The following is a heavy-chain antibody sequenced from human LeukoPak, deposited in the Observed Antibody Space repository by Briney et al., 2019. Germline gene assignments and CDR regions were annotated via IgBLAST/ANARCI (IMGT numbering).Heavy chain of an antibody. J-gene: IGHJ5*02. CDR1: GYTFTSYF. Sequence: ASVKVSCKASGYTFTSYFMHWVRQAPGQGLDWMGIINPSGGSTSYAQKFQGRVTMTRDTSTSTVYMELNSLRAEDTAVYYCARGNGWPWWFDPWGQGTLVTVSS. CDR2: INPSGGST. V-gene: IGHV1-46*01. D-gene: IGHD2-8*01. CDR3: ARGNGWPWWFDP.